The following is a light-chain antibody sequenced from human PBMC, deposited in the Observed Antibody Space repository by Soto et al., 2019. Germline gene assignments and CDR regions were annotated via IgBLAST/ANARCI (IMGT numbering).Light chain of an antibody. CDR3: HQTYSTPRS. J-gene: IGKJ2*01. CDR1: QYIHTH. Sequence: DIQMTQSPSSLSASVGDRVTITCRASQYIHTHLAWYQQKPGKAPKLLIYAASSLQSGVPSRFSGSGSGTDFTLSISSLQAEDFATYYCHQTYSTPRSFGQGTKLDIK. CDR2: AAS. V-gene: IGKV1-39*01.